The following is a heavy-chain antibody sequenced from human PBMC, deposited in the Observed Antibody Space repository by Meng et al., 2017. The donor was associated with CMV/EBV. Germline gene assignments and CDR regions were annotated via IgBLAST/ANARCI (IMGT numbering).Heavy chain of an antibody. CDR3: AKFEYQLLRYYYYYSYGMDV. D-gene: IGHD2-2*01. Sequence: GGSLRLSCAASGFTFSSYAMSWVRQAPGKGLEWVSVIYSGGSNTYYADSVKGRFTISRDNSKNTLYLQMNSLRAEDTAVYYCAKFEYQLLRYYYYYSYGMDVWGQGTTVTVSS. CDR2: IYSGGSNT. CDR1: GFTFSSYA. J-gene: IGHJ6*02. V-gene: IGHV3-23*03.